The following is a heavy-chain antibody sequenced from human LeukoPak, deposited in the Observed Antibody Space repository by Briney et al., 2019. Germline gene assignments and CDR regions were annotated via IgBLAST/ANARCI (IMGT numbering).Heavy chain of an antibody. Sequence: GGSLRLSCAASGFTFSSYWMHWVRQAPGKGLLWFSRINSDGSITTYADSVKGRFTISRDNAKNTLYLQMDSLRAEDTAVYYCASSKGSGNWFDPWGQGTLVTVSS. D-gene: IGHD6-19*01. CDR3: ASSKGSGNWFDP. CDR1: GFTFSSYW. J-gene: IGHJ5*02. V-gene: IGHV3-74*01. CDR2: INSDGSIT.